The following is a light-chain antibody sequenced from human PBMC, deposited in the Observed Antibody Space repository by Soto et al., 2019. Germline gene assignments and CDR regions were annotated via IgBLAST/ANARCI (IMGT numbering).Light chain of an antibody. CDR1: SSDVDDYNF. CDR3: SSYSSSGTLFV. Sequence: QSALTQPRSVSGSPGQSVTISCTGTSSDVDDYNFVSWYQQHPGTAPKLMIYEVTTRPSGVSTRFSGSKSGNTASLTISGLQAEDEADYHCSSYSSSGTLFVFGTGTKLTVL. CDR2: EVT. J-gene: IGLJ1*01. V-gene: IGLV2-14*01.